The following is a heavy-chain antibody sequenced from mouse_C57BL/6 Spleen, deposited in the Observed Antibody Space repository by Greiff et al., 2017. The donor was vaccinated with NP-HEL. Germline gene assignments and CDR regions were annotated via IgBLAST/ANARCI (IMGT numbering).Heavy chain of an antibody. CDR2: INPGSGGT. J-gene: IGHJ3*01. CDR3: ARSGYDYDGGFAY. Sequence: QVQLQQSGAELVRPGTSVKVSCKASGYAFTNYLIEWVKQRPGQGLEWIGVINPGSGGTNYNEKFKGKATLTADKSSSTAYMQLSSLTSEDSAVYFCARSGYDYDGGFAYWGQGTLVTVSA. D-gene: IGHD2-4*01. CDR1: GYAFTNYL. V-gene: IGHV1-54*01.